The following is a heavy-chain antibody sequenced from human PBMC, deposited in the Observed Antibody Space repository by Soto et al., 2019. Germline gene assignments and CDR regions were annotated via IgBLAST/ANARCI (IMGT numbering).Heavy chain of an antibody. CDR3: VRDPENDLGLLFDF. CDR1: GFTFSAYA. Sequence: GGSLRLSCAASGFTFSAYAMGWVRQAPGKEMEWVAVVSSSGTRAWYGDSVRGRFTISRDNSKNTLYLQMNSLRDEDTAVFYCVRDPENDLGLLFDFWGLGTLVTVSS. J-gene: IGHJ4*02. V-gene: IGHV3-23*01. CDR2: VSSSGTRA. D-gene: IGHD2-21*01.